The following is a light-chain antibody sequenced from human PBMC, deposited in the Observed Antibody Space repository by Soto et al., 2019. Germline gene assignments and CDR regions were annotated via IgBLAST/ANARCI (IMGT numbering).Light chain of an antibody. CDR2: DAS. J-gene: IGKJ5*01. CDR3: QQYGNSPIT. V-gene: IGKV3D-20*01. CDR1: QSVSSSR. Sequence: DIGLTQSPATLSLSPGERATLSCGASQSVSSSRLAWYQQKPALAPRLLIYDASSRATGIPDRFSGSGSGTDFTLTISRLEPEDFAVYYCQQYGNSPITFGQGTRLEN.